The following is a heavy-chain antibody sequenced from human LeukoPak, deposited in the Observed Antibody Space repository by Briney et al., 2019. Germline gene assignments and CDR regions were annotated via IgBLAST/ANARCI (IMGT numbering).Heavy chain of an antibody. CDR2: ISGRGDYT. CDR3: AKTYGSGSYFAFDY. CDR1: GFTFSSYA. D-gene: IGHD3-10*01. V-gene: IGHV3-23*01. J-gene: IGHJ4*02. Sequence: PGGSLRLSCAASGFTFSSYAMNWVRQAPGKGLEGVSTISGRGDYTYYADSVKGRFTISRDNSKNTLYLQMNSLRAEDTAVYCCAKTYGSGSYFAFDYWGQGTLVTVSS.